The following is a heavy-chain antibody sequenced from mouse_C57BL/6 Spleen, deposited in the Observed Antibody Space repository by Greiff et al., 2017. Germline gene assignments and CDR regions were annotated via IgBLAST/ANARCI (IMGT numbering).Heavy chain of an antibody. CDR2: IDPSDSYT. V-gene: IGHV1-69*01. CDR3: ARVVGAYFDD. D-gene: IGHD3-1*01. CDR1: GYTFTSYW. Sequence: QVQLQQPGAELVMPGASVKLSCKASGYTFTSYWMHWVKQRPGQGLEWIGEIDPSDSYTNYNQKFKGKSTLTVDKASSTAYMQLSSLTSEDSAVYYCARVVGAYFDDWGQGTTLTVSS. J-gene: IGHJ2*01.